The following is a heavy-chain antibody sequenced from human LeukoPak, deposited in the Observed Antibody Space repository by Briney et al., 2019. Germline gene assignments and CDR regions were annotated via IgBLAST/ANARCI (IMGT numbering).Heavy chain of an antibody. D-gene: IGHD4-17*01. J-gene: IGHJ3*02. Sequence: SETLSLTCDVYGGSFSGYYWSWIRQPPGKGLEWIGEINHSGSTNYNPSLKSRVTISVDTSKNQFSLKLSSVTAADTAVYYCARDPTTVTKGLDIWGQGTMVTVSS. CDR3: ARDPTTVTKGLDI. V-gene: IGHV4-34*01. CDR1: GGSFSGYY. CDR2: INHSGST.